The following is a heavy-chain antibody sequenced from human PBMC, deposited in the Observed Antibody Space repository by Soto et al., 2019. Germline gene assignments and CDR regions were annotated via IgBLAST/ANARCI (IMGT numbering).Heavy chain of an antibody. Sequence: LSETLSLTCTVSGGSINNYYWSWIRQSAGKGLEWLGRIQTSGYTNYNPSLKGRVTMSIDTSKNQFSLNLSPVTAADTAVYYCARVGRKWLRYVGFDYWGQGTLVTVSS. J-gene: IGHJ4*02. CDR3: ARVGRKWLRYVGFDY. V-gene: IGHV4-4*07. D-gene: IGHD5-12*01. CDR2: IQTSGYT. CDR1: GGSINNYY.